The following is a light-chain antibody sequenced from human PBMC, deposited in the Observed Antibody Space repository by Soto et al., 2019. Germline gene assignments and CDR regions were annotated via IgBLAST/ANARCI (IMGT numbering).Light chain of an antibody. J-gene: IGKJ1*01. CDR2: GAS. Sequence: EIVMTQSPTTLSMSPGERVTLSCRASQSVSSNLAWYQQKPGQAPRLLIYGASTRATGIPARFSGSGSGTEFTLAISSLQSEDFAFYYCQHYNDWPTFGQGTKVEIK. CDR3: QHYNDWPT. CDR1: QSVSSN. V-gene: IGKV3-15*01.